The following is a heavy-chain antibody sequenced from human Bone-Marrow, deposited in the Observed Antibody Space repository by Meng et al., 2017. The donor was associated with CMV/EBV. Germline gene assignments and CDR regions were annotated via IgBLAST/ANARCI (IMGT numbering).Heavy chain of an antibody. V-gene: IGHV3-21*01. CDR2: ISSSSSYI. CDR3: ARNRGSTMFGVVSEGDYYGMDV. CDR1: GFTFSSYS. J-gene: IGHJ6*01. D-gene: IGHD3-3*01. Sequence: GESLKISCAASGFTFSSYSMNWVRQAPGKGLEWVSSISSSSSYIYYADSVKGRFTISRDNAKNSLYLQMNSLRAEDTAVYYCARNRGSTMFGVVSEGDYYGMDVWGQGTTVTVSS.